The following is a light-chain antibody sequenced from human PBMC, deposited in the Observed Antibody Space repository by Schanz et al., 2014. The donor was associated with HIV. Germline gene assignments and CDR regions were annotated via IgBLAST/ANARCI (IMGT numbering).Light chain of an antibody. V-gene: IGKV3-20*01. CDR3: QYFGNSGGT. CDR2: GAS. J-gene: IGKJ4*01. CDR1: QSVSSTH. Sequence: EVVLTQSPDTLSLSPGERATLSCRASQSVSSTHVAWYQQKPGQAPRLLIYGASSRAAGIPDRFSGTGSGTDFTLTISSLEPEDFAVYYCQYFGNSGGTFGGGTKVEIK.